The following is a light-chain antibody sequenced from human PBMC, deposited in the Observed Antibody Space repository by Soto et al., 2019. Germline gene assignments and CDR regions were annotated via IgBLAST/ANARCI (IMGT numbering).Light chain of an antibody. CDR1: QDISNY. CDR3: QQYDNLPPCT. V-gene: IGKV1-33*01. CDR2: DAS. J-gene: IGKJ1*01. Sequence: DIQMTQSPSSLSACVGDRVTITCQASQDISNYLNWYQQKPGKAPKLLIYDASNLETGVPSRFSGSGSGTDFTFTISSLQPEDIATYYCQQYDNLPPCTFGQGTKVEIK.